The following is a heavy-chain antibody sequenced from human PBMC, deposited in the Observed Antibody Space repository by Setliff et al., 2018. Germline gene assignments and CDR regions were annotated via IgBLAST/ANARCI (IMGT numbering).Heavy chain of an antibody. Sequence: GASVKVSCKASGYTFTSYDINWVRQATGQGLEWMGWMNPNSGNTGYAQKFQGRVTMTRNTSISTAYMELRSLRSDDTAVYYCARGRNFYGPPGDIWGQGTMVTVSS. D-gene: IGHD3-10*01. CDR2: MNPNSGNT. CDR3: ARGRNFYGPPGDI. CDR1: GYTFTSYD. V-gene: IGHV1-8*02. J-gene: IGHJ3*02.